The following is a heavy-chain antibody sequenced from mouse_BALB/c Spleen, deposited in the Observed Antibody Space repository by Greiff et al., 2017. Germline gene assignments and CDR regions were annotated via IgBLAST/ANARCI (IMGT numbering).Heavy chain of an antibody. CDR3: ARWGGFDY. Sequence: VQLQQSGAELAKPGASVKMSCKASGYTFTSYWMHWVKQRPGQGLEWIGYINPSTGYTEYNQKFKDKATLTAAKSSSTAYMQLSSLTSEDSAVYYCARWGGFDYWGQGTTLTVSS. J-gene: IGHJ2*01. CDR1: GYTFTSYW. V-gene: IGHV1-7*01. CDR2: INPSTGYT.